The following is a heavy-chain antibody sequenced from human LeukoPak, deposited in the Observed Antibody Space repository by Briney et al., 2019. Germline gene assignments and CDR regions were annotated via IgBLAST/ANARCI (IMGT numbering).Heavy chain of an antibody. CDR3: AEATDIDHDFWSGYFDA. J-gene: IGHJ4*02. D-gene: IGHD3-3*01. Sequence: PGGSLRLSCSASGFIFNDYAMHWVRQVPGKGLEWVSGISWHSGNIAYVDSVKGRFTISRDNAKNSLYLEMNSLRAEDTAFYYCAEATDIDHDFWSGYFDAWGQGTLVTVSS. CDR2: ISWHSGNI. CDR1: GFIFNDYA. V-gene: IGHV3-9*01.